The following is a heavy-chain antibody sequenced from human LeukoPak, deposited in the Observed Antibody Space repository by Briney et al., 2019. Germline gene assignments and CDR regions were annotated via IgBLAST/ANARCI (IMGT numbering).Heavy chain of an antibody. CDR3: ARSNNLRRYNWFDP. V-gene: IGHV4-31*03. Sequence: NPSQTLSFTCTVSGGSISSGGYYWSWIRQHPGKGLEWIGYIYYSGSTYYNPSLKSRVTISVDTSKNQFSLKLSSVTAADTAVYYCARSNNLRRYNWFDPWGQGTLVTVSS. D-gene: IGHD3-9*01. CDR2: IYYSGST. J-gene: IGHJ5*02. CDR1: GGSISSGGYY.